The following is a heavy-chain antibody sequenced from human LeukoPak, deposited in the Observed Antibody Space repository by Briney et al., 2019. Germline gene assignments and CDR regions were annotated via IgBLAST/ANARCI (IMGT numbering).Heavy chain of an antibody. V-gene: IGHV3-48*04. CDR1: GFTFSSRDW. Sequence: GGSLRLSCVASGFTFSSRDWMTWVRQAPGKGLEWVSYITPSGNTIYYADSVKGRFTISRDNAKNSMYLQMNSLRTEDTALYYCAKGNILTGPPDSWGQGTLVTVSS. CDR2: ITPSGNTI. D-gene: IGHD3-9*01. J-gene: IGHJ4*02. CDR3: AKGNILTGPPDS.